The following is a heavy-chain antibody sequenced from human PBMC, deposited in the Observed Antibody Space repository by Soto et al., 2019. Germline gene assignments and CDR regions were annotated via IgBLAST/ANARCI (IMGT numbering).Heavy chain of an antibody. V-gene: IGHV4-61*01. J-gene: IGHJ6*03. Sequence: PSETLSLTCTVSGGSVSSGSYYWSWIRQPPGKGLEWIGYIYYSGSTNYNPSLKSRVTISVDTSKNQFSLKLSSVTAADTAVYYCARHGYCSSTSCNPLYYYYYMDVWGKGTTVTVSS. CDR2: IYYSGST. CDR3: ARHGYCSSTSCNPLYYYYYMDV. CDR1: GGSVSSGSYY. D-gene: IGHD2-2*03.